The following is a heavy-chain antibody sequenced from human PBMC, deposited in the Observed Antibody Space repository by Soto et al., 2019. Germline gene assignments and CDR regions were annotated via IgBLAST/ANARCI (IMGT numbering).Heavy chain of an antibody. D-gene: IGHD2-2*01. CDR1: GFTFSTYS. CDR2: ISPSSTYI. Sequence: EVQLVESGGGLVKPGGSLRLSCAASGFTFSTYSMSWVRQAPGKGLEWVSSISPSSTYIHYADSVKGRFTISRDNAEKSLYLQMNRLRAEDTAVYYCARGGGGVVVVPGANRGDFWGQGTLVTVSS. V-gene: IGHV3-21*01. J-gene: IGHJ4*02. CDR3: ARGGGGVVVVPGANRGDF.